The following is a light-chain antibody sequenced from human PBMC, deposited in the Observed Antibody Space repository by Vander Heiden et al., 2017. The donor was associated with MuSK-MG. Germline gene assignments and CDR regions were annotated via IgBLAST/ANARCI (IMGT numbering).Light chain of an antibody. Sequence: SLSAAEGDRVTCTCRESQGMCDALAWYQQKPGKLPKLLIYAASTLQTGVPSRFSGSGSGTDFTLTISGLQAEDVATYYCQKYNSAPYTFGRGTKLEIK. CDR1: QGMCDA. CDR2: AAS. CDR3: QKYNSAPYT. V-gene: IGKV1-27*01. J-gene: IGKJ2*01.